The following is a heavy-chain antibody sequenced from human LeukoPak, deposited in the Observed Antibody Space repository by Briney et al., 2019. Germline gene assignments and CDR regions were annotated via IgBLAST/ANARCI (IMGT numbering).Heavy chain of an antibody. Sequence: PGGSLRLSCAASGFTFSSYGMHWVRQAPGKGLEWVAVISYDGSNKYYADSVKGRFTISRDNFKNTLYLQMNSLRAEDTAVYYCAKEGYYYDSSGYYFIDYWGQGTLVTVSS. CDR1: GFTFSSYG. V-gene: IGHV3-30*18. CDR2: ISYDGSNK. J-gene: IGHJ4*02. CDR3: AKEGYYYDSSGYYFIDY. D-gene: IGHD3-22*01.